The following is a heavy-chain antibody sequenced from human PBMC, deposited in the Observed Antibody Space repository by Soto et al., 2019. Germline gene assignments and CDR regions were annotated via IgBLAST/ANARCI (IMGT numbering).Heavy chain of an antibody. CDR2: IYYSGST. CDR3: ARQTQQWLRSKYYFDY. J-gene: IGHJ4*02. CDR1: GGSISSSSYY. V-gene: IGHV4-39*01. Sequence: QLQLQESGPGLVKPSETLSLTCTVSGGSISSSSYYWGWIRQPPGKGLEWIGSIYYSGSTYYNPSLKSRVTISVDTSKNQFSLKLSSVTAADTAVYYCARQTQQWLRSKYYFDYWGQGTLVTVSS. D-gene: IGHD5-12*01.